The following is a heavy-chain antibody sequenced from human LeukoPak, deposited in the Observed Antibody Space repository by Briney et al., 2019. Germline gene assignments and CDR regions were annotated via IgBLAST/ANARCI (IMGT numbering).Heavy chain of an antibody. Sequence: SETLSLTCTVSGGSISSYYWSWIRQPPGKGLEWIGYIHYSGSTSYNPSLKSRVTISVDTSKTQFSLRLTSVTAADTAVYYCARSSGSRYLPPFYWGQGILVTVSS. J-gene: IGHJ4*02. CDR1: GGSISSYY. D-gene: IGHD3-10*01. V-gene: IGHV4-59*01. CDR2: IHYSGST. CDR3: ARSSGSRYLPPFY.